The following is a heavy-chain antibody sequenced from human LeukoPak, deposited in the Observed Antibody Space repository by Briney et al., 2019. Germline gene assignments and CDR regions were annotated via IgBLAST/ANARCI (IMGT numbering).Heavy chain of an antibody. J-gene: IGHJ5*02. CDR3: ASSNPKYNWFDP. Sequence: SETLSLTCTVSGGSISSGGYYWSWIRQHPGKGLEWIGYIYYSGSTYYNPSLKSRVTISVDTSKNQFSLKLSSVTAADTAVYYCASSNPKYNWFDPWGQGTLVTVSS. V-gene: IGHV4-31*03. CDR1: GGSISSGGYY. CDR2: IYYSGST. D-gene: IGHD4-11*01.